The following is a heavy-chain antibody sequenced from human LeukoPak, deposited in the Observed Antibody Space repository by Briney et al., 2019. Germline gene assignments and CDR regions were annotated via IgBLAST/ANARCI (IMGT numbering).Heavy chain of an antibody. D-gene: IGHD3-3*01. CDR2: ISYDGSNK. Sequence: PGKSLRLSCAASGFTFSGYPIHWVRQAPGKGLEWVAVISYDGSNKYYADSVKGRFTISRDNSKNTLYLQMNSLRAEDTAVYYCARGGLRFWSGYYKGGCDYWGQGTLVTVSS. CDR1: GFTFSGYP. J-gene: IGHJ4*02. V-gene: IGHV3-30-3*01. CDR3: ARGGLRFWSGYYKGGCDY.